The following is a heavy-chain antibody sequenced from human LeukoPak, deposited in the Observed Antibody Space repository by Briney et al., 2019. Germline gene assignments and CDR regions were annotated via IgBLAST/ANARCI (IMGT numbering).Heavy chain of an antibody. J-gene: IGHJ4*02. CDR2: ISGSGGST. V-gene: IGHV3-23*01. CDR3: AKAPYYDILTGYIYYLDY. D-gene: IGHD3-9*01. Sequence: GGSLRLSCAASGFTFSSHSMNWVRQAPGKGLEWVSAISGSGGSTYYADSVKGRFTISRDNSKNTLYLQMNSLRAEDTAVYYCAKAPYYDILTGYIYYLDYWGQGTLVTVSS. CDR1: GFTFSSHS.